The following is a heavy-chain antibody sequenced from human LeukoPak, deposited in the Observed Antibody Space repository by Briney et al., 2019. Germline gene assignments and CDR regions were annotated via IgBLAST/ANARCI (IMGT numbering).Heavy chain of an antibody. CDR1: GFTVSSNY. Sequence: PGGSLRLSCAASGFTVSSNYMSWVRQAPGKGLEWVSVIYSGGTTHYADSVKGRFTISRDNAKNSLYLQMNRLRADDTAVYYCARFAAGGSYYYYMDVWGKGTTVTVSS. V-gene: IGHV3-66*01. J-gene: IGHJ6*03. CDR2: IYSGGTT. D-gene: IGHD6-25*01. CDR3: ARFAAGGSYYYYMDV.